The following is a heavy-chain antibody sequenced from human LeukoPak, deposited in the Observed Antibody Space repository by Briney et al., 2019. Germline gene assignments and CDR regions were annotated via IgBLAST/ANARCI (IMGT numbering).Heavy chain of an antibody. V-gene: IGHV4-38-2*02. J-gene: IGHJ5*02. CDR1: GYSISSGYY. D-gene: IGHD3-10*01. CDR2: VYHSGST. CDR3: AKSSGSLFDP. Sequence: SETLSLTCTVSGYSISSGYYGGWIRQPPGKGLEWIGSVYHSGSTYYTPSLKSRVTFSVDTSKNQFSLKLSSVTAADTAVYYCAKSSGSLFDPWGQGTLVTVSS.